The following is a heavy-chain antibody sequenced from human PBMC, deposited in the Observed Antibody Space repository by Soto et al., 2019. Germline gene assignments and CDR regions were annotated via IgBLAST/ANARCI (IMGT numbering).Heavy chain of an antibody. D-gene: IGHD6-13*01. V-gene: IGHV4-59*08. Sequence: SETLSLACTVSGGSISSYYWSWIRQPPGKGLEWIGYIYYSGSTNYNPSLKSRVTISVDTSKNQFSLKLSSVTAADTAVYYCARAKAPLYSSSWYWFAPWGQGTLVTVSS. CDR3: ARAKAPLYSSSWYWFAP. CDR2: IYYSGST. J-gene: IGHJ5*02. CDR1: GGSISSYY.